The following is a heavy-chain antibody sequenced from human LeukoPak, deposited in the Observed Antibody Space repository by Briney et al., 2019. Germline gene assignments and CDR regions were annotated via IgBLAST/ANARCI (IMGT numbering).Heavy chain of an antibody. CDR3: AREEAWGYFDY. Sequence: PGGSLRLFCAASGFTFSSYNMNWVRQAPGKGLEWVSSIGSSSSYVYYADSVKGRFTISRDNSKNTLYLQMNSLRAEDTAVYYCAREEAWGYFDYWGQGTLVTVSS. J-gene: IGHJ4*02. CDR1: GFTFSSYN. V-gene: IGHV3-21*01. CDR2: IGSSSSYV. D-gene: IGHD3-16*01.